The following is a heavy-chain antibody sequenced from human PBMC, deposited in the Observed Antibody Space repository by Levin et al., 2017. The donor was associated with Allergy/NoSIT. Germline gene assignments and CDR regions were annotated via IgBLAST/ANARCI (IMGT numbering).Heavy chain of an antibody. V-gene: IGHV1-2*02. CDR1: GYTFTGYY. D-gene: IGHD2-15*01. J-gene: IGHJ3*02. CDR2: INPNSGGT. CDR3: ARDLIVVVVAGGEDAFDI. Sequence: GGSLRLSCKASGYTFTGYYMHWVRQAPGQGLEWMGWINPNSGGTNYAQKFQGRVTMTRDTSISTAYMELSRLRSDDTAVYYCARDLIVVVVAGGEDAFDIWGQGTMVTVSS.